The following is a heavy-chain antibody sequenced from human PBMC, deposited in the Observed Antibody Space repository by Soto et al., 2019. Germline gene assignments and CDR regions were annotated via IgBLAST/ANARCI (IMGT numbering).Heavy chain of an antibody. CDR3: ARARGTGSIGRYYFDY. V-gene: IGHV4-31*03. Sequence: TLSLTCIFSGGSISSGSYYWNWIRQHPGKGLEWIGYIFYSGSTCYNPSLKGRVTISADTSENQFSLKLSSVTAADTAVYYCARARGTGSIGRYYFDYWGQGSLVTVS. J-gene: IGHJ4*02. CDR2: IFYSGST. D-gene: IGHD2-2*01. CDR1: GGSISSGSYY.